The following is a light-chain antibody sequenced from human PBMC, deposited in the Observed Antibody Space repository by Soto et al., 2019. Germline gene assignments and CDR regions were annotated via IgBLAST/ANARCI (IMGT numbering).Light chain of an antibody. CDR1: SSDFNTYKY. V-gene: IGLV2-14*01. CDR3: SSFASSSTVGF. J-gene: IGLJ2*01. CDR2: EVA. Sequence: QSVLTQPASVSGSPGQSITISCTGTSSDFNTYKYVSWYQQHPGKAPKLIIYEVANRPSGISNRFSGSRSGNTASLTISGLQTDDEADYYCSSFASSSTVGFFGGGTKLTVL.